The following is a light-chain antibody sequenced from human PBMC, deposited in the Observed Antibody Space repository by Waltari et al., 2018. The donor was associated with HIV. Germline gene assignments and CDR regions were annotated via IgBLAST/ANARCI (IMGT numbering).Light chain of an antibody. CDR1: STDVPTSNY. J-gene: IGLJ2*01. V-gene: IGLV2-8*01. Sequence: QPALTQPPSASGSPGQSVTISCTGTSTDVPTSNYVSWYQQHPGEAPKILIYEVNQLPSGVAGRFCGSKSSNTASLTVSGLQADDEADYYCTAYEGKNNLVFGGGTKLTVL. CDR2: EVN. CDR3: TAYEGKNNLV.